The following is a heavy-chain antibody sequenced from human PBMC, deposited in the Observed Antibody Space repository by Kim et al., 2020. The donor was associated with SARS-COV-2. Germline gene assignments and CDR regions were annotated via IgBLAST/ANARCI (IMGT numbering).Heavy chain of an antibody. Sequence: ASVKVSCKASGYTFTSYGISWVRQAPGQGLEWMGWISAYNGNTNYAQKFQGRVTMTTDTSTSTAYMELRSLRSDDTAVYYCARNYYGSGSYPGKNDYWGQGTLVTVSS. CDR3: ARNYYGSGSYPGKNDY. J-gene: IGHJ4*02. CDR2: ISAYNGNT. CDR1: GYTFTSYG. D-gene: IGHD3-10*01. V-gene: IGHV1-18*01.